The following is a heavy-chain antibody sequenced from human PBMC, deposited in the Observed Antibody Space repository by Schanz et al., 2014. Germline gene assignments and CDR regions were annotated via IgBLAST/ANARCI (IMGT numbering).Heavy chain of an antibody. CDR2: ITSTSRYI. CDR3: ARVDSGYDSHLYYYYYYMDV. V-gene: IGHV3-21*04. D-gene: IGHD5-12*01. Sequence: EVQLLESGGTVVQPGGSLRVSCAASGFVFRTFAMYWVRQAPGKGLEWVSSITSTSRYIYYADSVKGRFTISRDNAKNSLYLQMNSLRAEDTAVYYCARVDSGYDSHLYYYYYYMDVWGKGTTVTVSS. J-gene: IGHJ6*03. CDR1: GFVFRTFA.